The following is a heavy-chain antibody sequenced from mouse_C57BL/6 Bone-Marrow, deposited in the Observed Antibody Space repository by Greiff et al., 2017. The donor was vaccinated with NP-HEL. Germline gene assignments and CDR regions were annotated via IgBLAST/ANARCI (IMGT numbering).Heavy chain of an antibody. V-gene: IGHV2-5*01. CDR2: IWRGGST. Sequence: VMLVESGPGLVQPSQSLSITCTVSGFSLTSYGVHWVRQSPGKGLEWLGVIWRGGSTDYNAAFMSRLSITKDNSKSQVFFKMNSLQADDTAIYYCAKMYGNYDYYAMDYWGQGTSVTVSS. CDR3: AKMYGNYDYYAMDY. J-gene: IGHJ4*01. CDR1: GFSLTSYG. D-gene: IGHD2-10*02.